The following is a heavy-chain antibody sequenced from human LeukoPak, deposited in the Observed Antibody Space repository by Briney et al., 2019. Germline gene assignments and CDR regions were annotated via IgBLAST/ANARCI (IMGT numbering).Heavy chain of an antibody. CDR1: GYTFTGYY. J-gene: IGHJ4*02. CDR3: ARDALGDYYFDY. CDR2: INPNSGGT. Sequence: ASVKVSCKASGYTFTGYYMHWVRQAPGQGLEWMGWINPNSGGTNYAQKFQGWVIMTRDTSISTAYMELSRLRSDDTAVYYCARDALGDYYFDYWGQGTLVTVSS. V-gene: IGHV1-2*04.